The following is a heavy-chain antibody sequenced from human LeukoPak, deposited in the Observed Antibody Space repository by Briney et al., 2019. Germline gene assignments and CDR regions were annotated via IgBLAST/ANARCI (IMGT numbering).Heavy chain of an antibody. CDR1: GGTFSSYA. D-gene: IGHD3-10*01. CDR3: ASVITMVRGVIIKDVFDP. V-gene: IGHV1-69*04. J-gene: IGHJ5*02. CDR2: IIPTLGIA. Sequence: ASVKVSCKASGGTFSSYAISWVRQAPGQGLEWMGRIIPTLGIANYAQKFQGRVTITADKSTSTAYMELSSLRSEDTAVYYCASVITMVRGVIIKDVFDPWGQGTLVTVSS.